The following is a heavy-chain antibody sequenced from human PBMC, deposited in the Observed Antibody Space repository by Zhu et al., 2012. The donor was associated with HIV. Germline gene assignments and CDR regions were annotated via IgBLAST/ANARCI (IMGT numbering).Heavy chain of an antibody. CDR2: IYTSGST. V-gene: IGHV4-4*09. CDR3: ARFPYGSGTWGGFDP. Sequence: QVQLQESGPGLVKPSETLSLTCTVSGGSISSHYWELDPARPRGKGLEWIGYIYTSGSTNYNPSLKSRVTISVDTSKNQFSLKLSSVTAADTAVYYCARFPYGSGTWGGFDPVGQGTLVIVS. J-gene: IGHJ5*02. CDR1: GGSISSHY. D-gene: IGHD3-10*01.